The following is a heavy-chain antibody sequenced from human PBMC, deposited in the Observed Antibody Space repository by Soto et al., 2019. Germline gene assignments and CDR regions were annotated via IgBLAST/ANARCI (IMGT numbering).Heavy chain of an antibody. CDR3: ARGVDYYGVVGWYFDL. CDR2: IIPIFGTA. CDR1: GGTFSSYA. Sequence: QVQLVQSGAEVKKPGSSVKVSCKASGGTFSSYAISWVRQAPGQGLEWMGGIIPIFGTANYAQKFQGRVTITADKATSTAYKEVSSLRSEGTAVYYCARGVDYYGVVGWYFDLWGRGALVTVSS. D-gene: IGHD3-22*01. J-gene: IGHJ2*01. V-gene: IGHV1-69*06.